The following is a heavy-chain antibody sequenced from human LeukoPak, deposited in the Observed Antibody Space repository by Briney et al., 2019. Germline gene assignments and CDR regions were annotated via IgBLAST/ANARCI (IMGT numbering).Heavy chain of an antibody. D-gene: IGHD5-24*01. V-gene: IGHV3-53*04. CDR2: IYSGGST. CDR3: ARVEMHPYYYGIDV. CDR1: GFTVSSNY. J-gene: IGHJ6*02. Sequence: GGSLRLSCAASGFTVSSNYMSWVRQAPGKGLEWVSVIYSGGSTYYADSVKGRFTISRHNSENTLYLQMNSLRAEDTAVYYCARVEMHPYYYGIDVWGQGTTVTVSS.